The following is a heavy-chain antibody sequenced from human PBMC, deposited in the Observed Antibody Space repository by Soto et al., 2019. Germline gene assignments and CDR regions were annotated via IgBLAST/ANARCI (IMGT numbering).Heavy chain of an antibody. V-gene: IGHV1-8*01. J-gene: IGHJ5*02. Sequence: ASVKVSCKASGYTFITNDINWVRQASGQGLEWMGWMKPSTGDSGSDPDFQGRITMTRDTATSTAYMELSSLKFEDAAVYYCARGGPAAGFDLWGQGSLVTVSS. D-gene: IGHD6-13*01. CDR1: GYTFITND. CDR3: ARGGPAAGFDL. CDR2: MKPSTGDS.